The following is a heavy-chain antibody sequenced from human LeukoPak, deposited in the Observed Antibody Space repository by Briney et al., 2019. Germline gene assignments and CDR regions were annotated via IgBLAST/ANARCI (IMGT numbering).Heavy chain of an antibody. J-gene: IGHJ4*02. CDR2: IYYSGST. D-gene: IGHD1-26*01. Sequence: SETLSLTCTVSGGSISSYYWSWIRQPPGKGLEWIGYIYYSGSTNYNPSLKSRVTISVDTSKNQFSLKLSSVTAADTAVYYCASGGSYYPHFDYWGQGTLVTVSS. CDR1: GGSISSYY. V-gene: IGHV4-59*01. CDR3: ASGGSYYPHFDY.